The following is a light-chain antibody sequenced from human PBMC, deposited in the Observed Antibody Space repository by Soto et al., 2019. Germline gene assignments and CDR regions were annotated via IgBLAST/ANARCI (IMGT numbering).Light chain of an antibody. Sequence: EIVMTQSPATLSVSPGERVTLSCRASQSVSLNLAWYQQKPGQAPRLLIFGASTRATGVPARFSGSGSGTEFALTINRLQSEDLAVYYCQQYNNWPPYTFGQGTKLEI. J-gene: IGKJ2*01. CDR1: QSVSLN. V-gene: IGKV3-15*01. CDR3: QQYNNWPPYT. CDR2: GAS.